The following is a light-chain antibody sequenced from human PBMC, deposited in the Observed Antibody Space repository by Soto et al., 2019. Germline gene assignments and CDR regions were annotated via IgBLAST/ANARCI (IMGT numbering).Light chain of an antibody. J-gene: IGKJ4*01. CDR2: DAS. V-gene: IGKV3-11*01. CDR3: QQRSNWPLT. CDR1: QSVSIY. Sequence: EIVLTQSPATVSLSAGVRATLSCRASQSVSIYLAWYQQKPGQAPRLLIHDASNRASDIPARFSGSGSETDFTLTISSLEPEDFAIYYCQQRSNWPLTFGGGTKVDIK.